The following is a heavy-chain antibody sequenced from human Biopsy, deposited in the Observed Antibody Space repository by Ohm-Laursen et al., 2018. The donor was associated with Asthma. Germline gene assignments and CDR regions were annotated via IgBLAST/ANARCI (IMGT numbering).Heavy chain of an antibody. J-gene: IGHJ6*02. D-gene: IGHD6-6*01. Sequence: SVKVSCKAYGDSFISYAITWVRQAPGQGLEWMGGIIPIIGTAHYAPKFQGRVTISADESTSTAYMELTGLSSEDTAVFFCGGCSSSNYYYGLDVWGQGTTVIVSS. CDR2: IIPIIGTA. CDR3: GGCSSSNYYYGLDV. V-gene: IGHV1-69*13. CDR1: GDSFISYA.